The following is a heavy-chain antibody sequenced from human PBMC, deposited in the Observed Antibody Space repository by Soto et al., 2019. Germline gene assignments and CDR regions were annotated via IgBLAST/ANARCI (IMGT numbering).Heavy chain of an antibody. D-gene: IGHD6-13*01. CDR1: GFTLSSKY. J-gene: IGHJ6*02. V-gene: IGHV3-66*01. Sequence: GGSLRLSWAASGFTLSSKYIGWGRQAPGEGLEWVSVIYSGGSTYYADSVKGRFTISRDNSKNTLYLQMNSLRAEDTAVYYCARARGFSIASAGFYPYYYYGMDFWGQGTSVTGSS. CDR2: IYSGGST. CDR3: ARARGFSIASAGFYPYYYYGMDF.